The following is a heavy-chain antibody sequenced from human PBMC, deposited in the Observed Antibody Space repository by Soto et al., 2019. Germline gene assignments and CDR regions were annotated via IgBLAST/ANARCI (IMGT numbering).Heavy chain of an antibody. CDR3: ARGGRQWLVYFDY. Sequence: TGGSLRLSCAASGFTFSSYAMHWVRQAPGKGLEWVAVISYDGSNKYYADSVKGRFTISRDNSKNTLYLQMNSLRAEDTAVYYCARGGRQWLVYFDYWGQGTLVTVSS. CDR2: ISYDGSNK. V-gene: IGHV3-30-3*01. D-gene: IGHD6-19*01. CDR1: GFTFSSYA. J-gene: IGHJ4*02.